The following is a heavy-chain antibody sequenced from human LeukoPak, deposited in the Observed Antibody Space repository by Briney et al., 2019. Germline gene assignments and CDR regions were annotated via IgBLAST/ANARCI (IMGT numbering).Heavy chain of an antibody. Sequence: PSETLSLTCTVSGGSISSSSYYWGWIRQPPGKGLEWIGSIYYSGSTYYNPSLKSRVTISVGTSKSQFSLKLSSVTAADTAVYYCARQQYYGDYGMDVWGQGTTVTVSS. D-gene: IGHD4-17*01. CDR3: ARQQYYGDYGMDV. J-gene: IGHJ6*02. CDR2: IYYSGST. V-gene: IGHV4-39*01. CDR1: GGSISSSSYY.